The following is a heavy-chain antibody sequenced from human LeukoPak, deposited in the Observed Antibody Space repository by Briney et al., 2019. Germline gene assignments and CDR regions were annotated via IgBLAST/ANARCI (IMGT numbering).Heavy chain of an antibody. CDR3: ARDGYCSGGSCYRRRSYDP. CDR1: GYTFTGYY. D-gene: IGHD2-15*01. V-gene: IGHV1-2*02. CDR2: INPNSGGT. J-gene: IGHJ5*02. Sequence: GASVKVSCKASGYTFTGYYIHWVRQAPGQGLEWMGWINPNSGGTNYAQKFQGRVTMTRDTSISTAYMELSRLRSDDTAVYYCARDGYCSGGSCYRRRSYDPWGQGTLVTVSS.